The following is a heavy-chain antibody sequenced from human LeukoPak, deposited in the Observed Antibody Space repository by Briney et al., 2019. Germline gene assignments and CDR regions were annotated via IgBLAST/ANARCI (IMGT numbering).Heavy chain of an antibody. CDR2: INSDGSST. Sequence: GGSLRLSCAASGFTVSSYWMHWVRQAPGKGLVWVSRINSDGSSTSYADSVKGRFTISRDNAKNTLYLQMNSLRAEDTAVYYCARGDSPRITIFGVVINYYYYYGMDVWGQGTTVTVSS. J-gene: IGHJ6*02. CDR1: GFTVSSYW. CDR3: ARGDSPRITIFGVVINYYYYYGMDV. V-gene: IGHV3-74*01. D-gene: IGHD3-3*01.